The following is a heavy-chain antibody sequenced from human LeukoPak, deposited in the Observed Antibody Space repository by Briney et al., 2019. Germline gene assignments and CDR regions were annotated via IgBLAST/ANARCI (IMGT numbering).Heavy chain of an antibody. D-gene: IGHD6-19*01. CDR2: IYTSGST. CDR3: ARDKRWDSSGGTRKDAFDI. Sequence: PSETLSLTCTVSGGSISSYYWSWIRQPAGKGLEWIGRIYTSGSTNYNPSLKSRVTISVDKSKNQFSLKLSSVTAADTAVYYCARDKRWDSSGGTRKDAFDIWGQGTMVTVSS. V-gene: IGHV4-4*07. CDR1: GGSISSYY. J-gene: IGHJ3*02.